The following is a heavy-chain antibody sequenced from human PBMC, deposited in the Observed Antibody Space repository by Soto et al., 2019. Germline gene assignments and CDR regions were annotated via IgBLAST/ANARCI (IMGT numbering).Heavy chain of an antibody. CDR3: ARDPVRGANGMDV. D-gene: IGHD3-10*01. J-gene: IGHJ6*02. V-gene: IGHV1-2*04. CDR2: INPNSGGT. Sequence: QVQLVQSGAEVKKPGASVKVSCKASGYTFTGYYMHWVRQAPGQGLEWMGWINPNSGGTNYAQKFQGWVTRTRDTSISTAYMELSRLRSDDTAVYYFARDPVRGANGMDVWGQGTTVTVSS. CDR1: GYTFTGYY.